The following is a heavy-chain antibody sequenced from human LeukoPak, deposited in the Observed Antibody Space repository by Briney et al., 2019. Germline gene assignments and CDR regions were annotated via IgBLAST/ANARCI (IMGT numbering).Heavy chain of an antibody. D-gene: IGHD1-26*01. CDR1: GFTFSSYS. J-gene: IGHJ3*02. V-gene: IGHV3-48*01. Sequence: GGSLRLSCAASGFTFSSYSMNWVRQAPGKGLEWVSYISSSSSTIYYADSVKGRFTISRDNAKNSLYLQMNSLRAEDTAVYYCARAVWELSPDAFDIWGQGTMVTVSS. CDR3: ARAVWELSPDAFDI. CDR2: ISSSSSTI.